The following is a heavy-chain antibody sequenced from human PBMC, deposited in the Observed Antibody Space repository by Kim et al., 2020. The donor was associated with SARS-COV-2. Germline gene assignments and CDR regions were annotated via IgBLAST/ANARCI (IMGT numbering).Heavy chain of an antibody. V-gene: IGHV3-74*01. J-gene: IGHJ4*02. CDR1: GFTFSRDW. CDR2: INSDGSPT. CDR3: ARGVRLGSGSYYFPD. Sequence: GGSLRLSCAASGFTFSRDWMHWVRQVPGKGPVWVSRINSDGSPTFYADSVKGRFTISRDNAKNTLDLQMNSLRVEDTALYYCARGVRLGSGSYYFPDWGQGTLVTVSS. D-gene: IGHD1-26*01.